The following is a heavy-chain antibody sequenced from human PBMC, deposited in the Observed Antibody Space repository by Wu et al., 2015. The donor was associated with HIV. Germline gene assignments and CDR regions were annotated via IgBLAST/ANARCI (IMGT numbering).Heavy chain of an antibody. V-gene: IGHV1-69*11. CDR3: ARGVLGVVPAAIYWFDP. CDR2: IIPILGTA. D-gene: IGHD2-2*01. J-gene: IGHJ5*02. CDR1: GGTFSSYA. Sequence: QVQLVQSGAEVKKPGSSVKVSCKASGGTFSSYAISWVRQAPGQGLEWMGGIIPILGTANYAQKFQGRVTITADESTSTAYMELSSLRSEDTAVYYCARGVLGVVPAAIYWFDPWGQGTLVTVSS.